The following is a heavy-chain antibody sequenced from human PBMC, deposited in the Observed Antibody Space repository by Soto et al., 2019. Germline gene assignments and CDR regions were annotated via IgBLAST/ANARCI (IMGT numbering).Heavy chain of an antibody. CDR2: IIPIFGTA. D-gene: IGHD3-10*01. CDR1: GGTFSSYA. V-gene: IGHV1-69*13. CDR3: AGGFGEFSSPLVPYYYYYGMDV. J-gene: IGHJ6*02. Sequence: GASVKVSCKASGGTFSSYAISWVRQAPGQGLEWMGGIIPIFGTANYAQKFQGRVTITADESTSTAYMELSSLRSEDTAVYYCAGGFGEFSSPLVPYYYYYGMDVWGQGTTVTSP.